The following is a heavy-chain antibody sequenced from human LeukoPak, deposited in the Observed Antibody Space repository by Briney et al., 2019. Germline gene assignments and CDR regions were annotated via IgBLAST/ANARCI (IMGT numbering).Heavy chain of an antibody. CDR2: IYYSGST. CDR1: GGSISSYY. V-gene: IGHV4-59*01. J-gene: IGHJ4*02. CDR3: ARGRYFDWLLYYFDY. Sequence: PSETLSLTCTVSGGSISSYYWSWIRQPPGKGLEWIGYIYYSGSTNYNPSLKSRVTISVDTSKNQFSRKLSSVTAADTAVYYCARGRYFDWLLYYFDYWGQGTLVTVSS. D-gene: IGHD3-9*01.